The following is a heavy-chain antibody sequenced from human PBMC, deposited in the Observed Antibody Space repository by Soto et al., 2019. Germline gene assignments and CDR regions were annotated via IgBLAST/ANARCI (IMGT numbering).Heavy chain of an antibody. CDR2: IYYDGST. D-gene: IGHD2-15*01. V-gene: IGHV4-39*01. CDR3: AKVVVAATRHTDFDS. J-gene: IGHJ4*02. CDR1: GGSINSNNYY. Sequence: SETLSLTCTVSGGSINSNNYYWAWIRQPPGKGLAWIASIYYDGSTYYNPSLKSRVTISIDTSRNQFSLRLRSVTAADTAIYYCAKVVVAATRHTDFDSWGQGTLVPSPQ.